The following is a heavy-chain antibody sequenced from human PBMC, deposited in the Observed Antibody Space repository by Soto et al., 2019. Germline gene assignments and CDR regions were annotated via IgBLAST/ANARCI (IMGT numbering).Heavy chain of an antibody. CDR1: GGSFSGYY. V-gene: IGHV4-34*01. CDR2: INHSGST. CDR3: ARSPFTIFGVITQYYFDY. D-gene: IGHD3-3*01. J-gene: IGHJ4*02. Sequence: KTSETLSLTCAVYGGSFSGYYWSWIRQPPGKGLEWIGEINHSGSTNYNPSLKSRVTISVDTSKNRFSLKLSSVTAADTAVYYCARSPFTIFGVITQYYFDYWGQGTLVTVSS.